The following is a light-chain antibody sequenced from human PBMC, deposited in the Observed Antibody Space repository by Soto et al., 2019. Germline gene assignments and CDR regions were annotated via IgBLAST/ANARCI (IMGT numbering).Light chain of an antibody. CDR3: QQYNSYTWT. V-gene: IGKV1-39*01. CDR1: QSISSY. J-gene: IGKJ1*01. Sequence: DIQMTQSPSSLSASVGDSVTITCRASQSISSYLNWYQQKPGKAPKLLIYAASSLQSGVPSRFSGSGSGTDFTLTISSLQPDDFATYYCQQYNSYTWTFGQGTKVDIK. CDR2: AAS.